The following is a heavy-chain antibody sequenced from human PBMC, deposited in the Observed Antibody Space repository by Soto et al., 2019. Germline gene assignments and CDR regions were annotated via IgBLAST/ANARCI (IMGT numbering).Heavy chain of an antibody. CDR3: ARHGQLYNSGWYLNWFDP. CDR1: GDSITSNSYF. CDR2: IYYSGTT. Sequence: SETLSLTCTVSGDSITSNSYFWAWIRQPPGKGLEWIGSIYYSGTTYYNPSLKSRVTISVDTSKNQFSLKLSSVTAADTAVYYCARHGQLYNSGWYLNWFDPRGQGTLVTVPQ. D-gene: IGHD6-19*01. J-gene: IGHJ5*02. V-gene: IGHV4-39*01.